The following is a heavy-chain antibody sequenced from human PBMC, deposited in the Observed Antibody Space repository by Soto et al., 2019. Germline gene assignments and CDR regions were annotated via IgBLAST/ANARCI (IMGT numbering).Heavy chain of an antibody. CDR2: TYFRSKWYN. V-gene: IGHV6-1*01. CDR1: GDSVSSNTAS. J-gene: IGHJ5*02. Sequence: SQTLSLTCSISGDSVSSNTASWNWIRQSPSRGLEWLGRTYFRSKWYNDYAVSVKSRIIINPDTSNNQFSLQLNSVTPEDTAVYFCAKGDNLGPKTGYAFDPWGQGIMVTVSS. D-gene: IGHD5-12*01. CDR3: AKGDNLGPKTGYAFDP.